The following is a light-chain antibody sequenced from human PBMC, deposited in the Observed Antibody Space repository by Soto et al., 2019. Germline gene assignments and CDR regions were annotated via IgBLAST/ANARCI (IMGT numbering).Light chain of an antibody. CDR3: QQYNSYSWT. CDR1: QGISSW. CDR2: DAS. V-gene: IGKV1-5*01. J-gene: IGKJ1*01. Sequence: DIQLTQSPSTLSASVGDRVTSTFRASQGISSWLAWYQQKPGKAPKLLIYDASSLESGVPSRFSGSGSGTEFTLTISSLQPDDFATYYCQQYNSYSWTFGQGTKVDI.